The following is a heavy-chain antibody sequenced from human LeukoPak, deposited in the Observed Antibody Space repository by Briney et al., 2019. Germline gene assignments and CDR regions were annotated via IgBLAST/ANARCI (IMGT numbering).Heavy chain of an antibody. V-gene: IGHV3-74*01. CDR3: ARSVYDSGGYYRVLDY. CDR2: IDSDGSTT. J-gene: IGHJ4*02. D-gene: IGHD3-22*01. CDR1: GFTFSSYW. Sequence: GGSLRLSCAASGFTFSSYWMHWVRRAPGKGLVWVSRIDSDGSTTSYADSVKGRFTISRDNAKNTLYLQMNSLRAEDTAVYYCARSVYDSGGYYRVLDYWGQGTLVTVSS.